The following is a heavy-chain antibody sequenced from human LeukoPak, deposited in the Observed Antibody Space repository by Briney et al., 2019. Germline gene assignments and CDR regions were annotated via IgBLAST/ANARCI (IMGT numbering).Heavy chain of an antibody. J-gene: IGHJ4*02. V-gene: IGHV3-72*01. CDR2: TRDKGNGYST. Sequence: GGSLRLSCAASGFSFSDHYMDWVRQAPGRGLEWVGRTRDKGNGYSTEYAPSVKGRFIVSRDESQNLLYLQMNSLRAEDTALYYCAKDLYDIPIVPDYWGQGTLVTVSS. CDR3: AKDLYDIPIVPDY. D-gene: IGHD3-9*01. CDR1: GFSFSDHY.